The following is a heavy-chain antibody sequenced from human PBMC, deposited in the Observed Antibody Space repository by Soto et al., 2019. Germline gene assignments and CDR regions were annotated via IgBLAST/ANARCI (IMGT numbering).Heavy chain of an antibody. V-gene: IGHV4-31*03. Sequence: PSETLSLTCTVSGDSISGGGYYWSWIRQHPGKGLEWIGYISYSGSTYYNPSLKSRVTLSVDTSKNQFSLKLSSVTAADTAVYYCARLGGSYAVPHFDYWGQGTLVTVSS. CDR2: ISYSGST. D-gene: IGHD1-26*01. CDR1: GDSISGGGYY. J-gene: IGHJ4*02. CDR3: ARLGGSYAVPHFDY.